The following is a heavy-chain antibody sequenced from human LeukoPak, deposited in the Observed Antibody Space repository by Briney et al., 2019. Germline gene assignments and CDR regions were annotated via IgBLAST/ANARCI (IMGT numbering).Heavy chain of an antibody. CDR1: GGSISSNSYY. J-gene: IGHJ4*02. CDR2: IYYTGST. D-gene: IGHD3-10*01. CDR3: ARVSDSRAVGPFDY. Sequence: TSGTLSLTCAVSGGSISSNSYYWGWIRQSPGKGLEWIANIYYTGSTYYNPSLKSRITISVDTSKSQFSLELSSVTAADTAIYYCARVSDSRAVGPFDYWGQGTLVTVSS. V-gene: IGHV4-39*07.